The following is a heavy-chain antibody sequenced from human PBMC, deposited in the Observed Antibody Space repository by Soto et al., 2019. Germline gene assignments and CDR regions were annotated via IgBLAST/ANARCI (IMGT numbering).Heavy chain of an antibody. J-gene: IGHJ4*02. CDR3: ARQGSYSSGDFDY. CDR1: GFTFSSYS. Sequence: GGSLRLSCAASGFTFSSYSMNWVRQAPGKGLEWVSSISSSSSYIYYADSVKGRFTISRDNAKNSLYLQMNSLRAEDTAVYYCARQGSYSSGDFDYWGQGTLVTVSS. D-gene: IGHD6-19*01. CDR2: ISSSSSYI. V-gene: IGHV3-21*01.